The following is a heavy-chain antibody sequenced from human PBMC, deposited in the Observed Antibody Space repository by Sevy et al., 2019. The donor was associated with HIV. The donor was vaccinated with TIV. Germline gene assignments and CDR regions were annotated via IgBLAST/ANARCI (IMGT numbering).Heavy chain of an antibody. CDR3: AKNSHPDITATGNYWFDS. V-gene: IGHV3-30*18. CDR1: GFVFRDYG. J-gene: IGHJ5*01. Sequence: GGSLRLSCVASGFVFRDYGMHWVRQAPGKGLEWVAVISYGGNHRYYADSVRDRFTISRDNFKNTVCLEMNSLTVEDTAVYYCAKNSHPDITATGNYWFDSWGQGSRVTVSS. CDR2: ISYGGNHR. D-gene: IGHD6-25*01.